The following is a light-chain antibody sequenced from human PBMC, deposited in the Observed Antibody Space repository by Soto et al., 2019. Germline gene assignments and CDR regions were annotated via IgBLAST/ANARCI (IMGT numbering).Light chain of an antibody. CDR2: DAS. J-gene: IGKJ1*01. CDR1: QSISSW. Sequence: DIQMTQSPSALSASVGDRVTITCRASQSISSWLAWYQQKPGKAPKILIYDASSLASGVPSRFSGSGSGTEFTLTISSLQPDDFATYYCQQWTFGQGTKVDIK. V-gene: IGKV1-5*01. CDR3: QQWT.